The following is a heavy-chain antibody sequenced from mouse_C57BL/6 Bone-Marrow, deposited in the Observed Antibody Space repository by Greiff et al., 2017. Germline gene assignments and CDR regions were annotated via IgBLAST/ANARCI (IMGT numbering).Heavy chain of an antibody. CDR1: GYSITSGYY. V-gene: IGHV3-6*01. D-gene: IGHD1-1*01. J-gene: IGHJ1*03. CDR3: ASPEYYGSSRYFDV. Sequence: EVKLMESGPGLVKPSQSLSLTCSVTGYSITSGYYWNWIRQFPGNQLEWMGYIRYDGSNNYNPSLKNRISITRDTSKNQFFLKLNSVTTEDTATYYCASPEYYGSSRYFDVWGTGTTVTVSA. CDR2: IRYDGSN.